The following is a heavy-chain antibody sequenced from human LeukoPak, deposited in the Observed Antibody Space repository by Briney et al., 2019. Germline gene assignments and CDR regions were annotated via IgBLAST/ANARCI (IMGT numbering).Heavy chain of an antibody. Sequence: GGSLRLSCAASGFTFSSYGMHWVRQAPGKGLEWVTFIRYDGNNKYYADSVKGGFTISRDNSKNTLYLQMNSLRAEDTAVYYCAKDPRGYSYGTTFDYWGQGTLVTVSS. CDR3: AKDPRGYSYGTTFDY. D-gene: IGHD5-18*01. CDR2: IRYDGNNK. V-gene: IGHV3-30*02. CDR1: GFTFSSYG. J-gene: IGHJ4*02.